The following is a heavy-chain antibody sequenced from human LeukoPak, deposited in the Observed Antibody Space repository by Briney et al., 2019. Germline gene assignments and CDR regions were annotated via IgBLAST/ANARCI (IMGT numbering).Heavy chain of an antibody. CDR1: GFTFSSYS. D-gene: IGHD6-13*01. V-gene: IGHV3-21*01. CDR3: ARGIAAAGTGTIFDY. J-gene: IGHJ4*02. Sequence: PGGSLRLSCAASGFTFSSYSTNWVRQAPGKGLEWVSSISSSSSYIYYADSVKGRFTISRDNAKNSLYLQMNSLRAEDTAVYYCARGIAAAGTGTIFDYWGQGTLVTVSS. CDR2: ISSSSSYI.